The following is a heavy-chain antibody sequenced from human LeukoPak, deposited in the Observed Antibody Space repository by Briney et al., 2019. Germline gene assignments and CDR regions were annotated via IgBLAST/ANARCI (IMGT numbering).Heavy chain of an antibody. CDR2: INSDGSTT. V-gene: IGHV3-74*01. J-gene: IGHJ4*02. D-gene: IGHD3-16*01. Sequence: GRSLRLSCAPSGFTFSGYWMHWVRQAPRKGLVWVSRINSDGSTTSYADSVKGRFTISRDNAKNTLYLQMNSLIAEDTAVYYCARSGGGYFDYWGQGTLVTVSS. CDR3: ARSGGGYFDY. CDR1: GFTFSGYW.